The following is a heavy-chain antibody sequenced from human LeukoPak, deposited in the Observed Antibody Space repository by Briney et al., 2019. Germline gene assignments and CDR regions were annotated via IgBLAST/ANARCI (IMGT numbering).Heavy chain of an antibody. CDR1: GFTFSSYA. CDR2: ISSNGGST. Sequence: PGGSLRLSCAASGFTFSSYAMHWVRQAPGKGLEYVSAISSNGGSTYYANSVKGRFTISRDNSKNTLYLQMGSLRAEDMAVYYCAREYSSSWYTAFDYWGQGTLVTVSS. CDR3: AREYSSSWYTAFDY. V-gene: IGHV3-64*01. D-gene: IGHD6-13*01. J-gene: IGHJ4*02.